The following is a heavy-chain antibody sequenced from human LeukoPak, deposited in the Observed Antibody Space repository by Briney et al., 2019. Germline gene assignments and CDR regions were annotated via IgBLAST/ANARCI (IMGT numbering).Heavy chain of an antibody. CDR1: GFTVSSNY. CDR2: IYSGGST. D-gene: IGHD3-9*01. V-gene: IGHV3-66*02. J-gene: IGHJ4*02. Sequence: GGSLRLSCAASGFTVSSNYMSWVRQAPGKGLEWVSVIYSGGSTYYADSVKGRFTISRDNSKNTLYLQMNSLRAEDTAVYYCAGEVYDILTGYYKRDYWGQGTLVTVSS. CDR3: AGEVYDILTGYYKRDY.